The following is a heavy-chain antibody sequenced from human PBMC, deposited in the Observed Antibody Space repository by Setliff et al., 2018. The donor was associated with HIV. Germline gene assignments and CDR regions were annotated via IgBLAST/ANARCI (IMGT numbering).Heavy chain of an antibody. CDR2: ISHSGST. CDR1: GESFSAYL. V-gene: IGHV4-34*01. J-gene: IGHJ2*01. Sequence: SETLSLTCGVYGESFSAYLWNWFRQPPGRGLEWIGEISHSGSTSYNSSLKSRVTMSVDTAKNQFSLEMRSLTAADTAVYYCARDQRLQGVQPPYWYFDLWGRGTLVTVSS. D-gene: IGHD2-2*01. CDR3: ARDQRLQGVQPPYWYFDL.